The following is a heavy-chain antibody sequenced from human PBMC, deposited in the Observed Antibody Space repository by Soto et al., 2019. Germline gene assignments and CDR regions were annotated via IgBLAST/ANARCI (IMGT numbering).Heavy chain of an antibody. Sequence: SETLSLTCAVSGGSFTSNNWWPWVRQPPGQGLEWIGEIYRTGSTNYNPSLKSRVTISLDKSENQFSLKVTSLTAADTAVYYCASRDPGTSVDYWGQGTLVTVSS. J-gene: IGHJ4*02. D-gene: IGHD1-7*01. V-gene: IGHV4-4*02. CDR2: IYRTGST. CDR3: ASRDPGTSVDY. CDR1: GGSFTSNNW.